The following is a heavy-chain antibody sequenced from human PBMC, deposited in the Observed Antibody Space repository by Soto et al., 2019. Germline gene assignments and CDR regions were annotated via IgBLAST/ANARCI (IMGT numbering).Heavy chain of an antibody. V-gene: IGHV3-33*01. CDR3: ARDVHGSGSYYTPYYYYYMDV. CDR1: GFTFSSYG. J-gene: IGHJ6*03. D-gene: IGHD3-10*01. CDR2: IWYDGSNK. Sequence: GGSLRLSCAASGFTFSSYGMHWVRQAPGKGLEWVAVIWYDGSNKYYADSVKGRFTISRDNSKNTLYLQMNSLRAEDTDVYYCARDVHGSGSYYTPYYYYYMDVWGKGTTVTVSS.